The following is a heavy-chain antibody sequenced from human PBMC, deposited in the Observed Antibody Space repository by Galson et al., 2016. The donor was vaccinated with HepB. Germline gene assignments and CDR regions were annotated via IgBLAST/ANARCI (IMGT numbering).Heavy chain of an antibody. CDR1: GGNFNNYV. D-gene: IGHD3-3*02. Sequence: SVKVSCKASGGNFNNYVIYWVRQAPGQGLELMGRIIPIFNTTNYAQKFQGRVTITADESTSTAYLELSSLTSEDTAVYYCARVLGWTWYFDLWGRGTLVTVSS. J-gene: IGHJ2*01. CDR3: ARVLGWTWYFDL. CDR2: IIPIFNTT. V-gene: IGHV1-69*13.